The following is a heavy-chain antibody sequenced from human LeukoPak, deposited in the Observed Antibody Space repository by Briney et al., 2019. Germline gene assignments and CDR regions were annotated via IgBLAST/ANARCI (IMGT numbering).Heavy chain of an antibody. V-gene: IGHV3-21*01. CDR1: GFTFSSYS. J-gene: IGHJ4*02. CDR2: ISSRNSYI. Sequence: GGPLRLSCAASGFTFSSYSMNWVRQAPGTGLEWVSSISSRNSYIYYADSVKGRFTISRDNAKNSLYLQMNSLRAEDSAVYYCARDAPYCTSTSCYGTASDYWGQGTLVTVSS. D-gene: IGHD2-2*01. CDR3: ARDAPYCTSTSCYGTASDY.